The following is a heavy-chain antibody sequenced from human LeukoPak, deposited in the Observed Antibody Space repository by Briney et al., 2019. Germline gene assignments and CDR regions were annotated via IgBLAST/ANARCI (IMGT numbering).Heavy chain of an antibody. CDR1: GYTFTGYY. J-gene: IGHJ4*02. Sequence: ASVKVSCKASGYTFTGYYMHWVRQAPGQGLEWMGWINPNSGGTNYAQKFQGRVTMTRDTSISTAYMELSRLRSDDTAVYDCARAFSSGWSNRGRGFDYWGQGTLVTVSS. D-gene: IGHD6-19*01. V-gene: IGHV1-2*02. CDR2: INPNSGGT. CDR3: ARAFSSGWSNRGRGFDY.